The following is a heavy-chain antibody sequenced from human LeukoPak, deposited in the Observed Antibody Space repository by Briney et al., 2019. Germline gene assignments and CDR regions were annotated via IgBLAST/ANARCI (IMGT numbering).Heavy chain of an antibody. V-gene: IGHV4-59*08. J-gene: IGHJ6*02. Sequence: SETLSLTCTVSGGSISSYYWSWIRQPPGKGLEWIGYIYYSGSTNYNPSLKSRVTISVDTSKNQFSLKLSSVTAADTAVYYCARHLNVDNSEGYYDFWSGYYYYYYGMDVWGQGTTVTVSS. CDR3: ARHLNVDNSEGYYDFWSGYYYYYYGMDV. CDR1: GGSISSYY. CDR2: IYYSGST. D-gene: IGHD3-3*01.